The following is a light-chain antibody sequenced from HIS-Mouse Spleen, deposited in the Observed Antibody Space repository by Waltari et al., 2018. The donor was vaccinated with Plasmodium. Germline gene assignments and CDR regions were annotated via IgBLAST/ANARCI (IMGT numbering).Light chain of an antibody. CDR3: QQYNNWSFT. J-gene: IGKJ3*01. V-gene: IGKV3-15*01. Sequence: ELVMTQSPATLSVSPWARATHSCTASQSVSSNLAWYQQKPGQAPRLLIYGASTRATGIPARFSGSGSGTEFTLTISSLQSEDFAVYYCQQYNNWSFTFGPGTKVDIK. CDR1: QSVSSN. CDR2: GAS.